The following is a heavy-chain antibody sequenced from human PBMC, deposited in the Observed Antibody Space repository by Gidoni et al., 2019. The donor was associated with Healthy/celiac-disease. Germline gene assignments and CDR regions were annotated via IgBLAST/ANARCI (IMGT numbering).Heavy chain of an antibody. J-gene: IGHJ6*02. V-gene: IGHV1-46*01. D-gene: IGHD3-3*01. Sequence: QVQLVQSGAEVTKPGASVKVSCRASGYTFTSYFMQWVRQAPGQGLEWKGIINPSGSTTTYARRFQGRVTMTRNTSTSTVYMELSSLRSEDTAVYYCARRFFYAMDVWGQGTTVTVSS. CDR1: GYTFTSYF. CDR2: INPSGSTT. CDR3: ARRFFYAMDV.